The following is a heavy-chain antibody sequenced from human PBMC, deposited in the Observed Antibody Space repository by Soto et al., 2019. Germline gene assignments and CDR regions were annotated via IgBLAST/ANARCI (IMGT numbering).Heavy chain of an antibody. Sequence: SVKVSCKASGGTFSSYAISWVRQAPGQGLEWMGGIIPIFGTANYAQKFQGRVTITADESTSTAYMELSSLRSEDTAVYYCARAKDSYGEPSPFDYWGQGTLVTVSS. V-gene: IGHV1-69*13. CDR1: GGTFSSYA. CDR3: ARAKDSYGEPSPFDY. D-gene: IGHD5-18*01. J-gene: IGHJ4*02. CDR2: IIPIFGTA.